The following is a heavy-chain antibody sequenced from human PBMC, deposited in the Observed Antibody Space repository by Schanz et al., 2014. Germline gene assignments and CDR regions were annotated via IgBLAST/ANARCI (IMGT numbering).Heavy chain of an antibody. CDR1: GLNFRQYA. D-gene: IGHD4-4*01. Sequence: EVQLVESGGVLVQPGRSLRLSCAGSGLNFRQYAIHWVRHAPGKGLEWVAGFSLDTDRIDYGDSVKGRFTISRDNSKNTVFLQMNSLRGEDTAVYYCASADYTNYFDYWGQGTLVTVSS. CDR3: ASADYTNYFDY. V-gene: IGHV3-9*01. CDR2: FSLDTDRI. J-gene: IGHJ4*02.